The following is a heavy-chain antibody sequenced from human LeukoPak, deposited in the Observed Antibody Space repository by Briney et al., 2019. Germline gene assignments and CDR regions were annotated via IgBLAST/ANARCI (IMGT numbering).Heavy chain of an antibody. CDR2: ITGSGATT. Sequence: GGSLRLSCAASGFTFSTFGMSWVRRAPGKGPEWVSGITGSGATTYSADSVKGRFTISRDNSQNTLYLQMNTLRAEDTAVYYCAKVVSGFHFDCWGQGTLVTVSS. CDR3: AKVVSGFHFDC. D-gene: IGHD1-26*01. V-gene: IGHV3-23*01. J-gene: IGHJ4*02. CDR1: GFTFSTFG.